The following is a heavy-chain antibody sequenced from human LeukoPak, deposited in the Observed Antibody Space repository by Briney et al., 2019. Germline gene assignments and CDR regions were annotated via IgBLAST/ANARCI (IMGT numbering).Heavy chain of an antibody. CDR2: ISWNSGSI. CDR3: ARALRRYKYDYPSPDY. V-gene: IGHV3-9*01. Sequence: PGGSLRLSCAASGFTFDDYAMHWVRQAPGKGLEGVSSISWNSGSIGYADSVKGRFTISRDNAKNSLYLQMNSLRAEDTALYYCARALRRYKYDYPSPDYWGQGTLVTVSS. D-gene: IGHD3-16*01. J-gene: IGHJ4*02. CDR1: GFTFDDYA.